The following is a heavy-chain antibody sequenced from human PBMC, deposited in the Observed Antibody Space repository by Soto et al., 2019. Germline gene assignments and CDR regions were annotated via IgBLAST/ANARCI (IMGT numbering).Heavy chain of an antibody. D-gene: IGHD6-19*01. J-gene: IGHJ4*02. CDR3: AKAGFSSGWSPSYFDY. V-gene: IGHV3-23*01. CDR2: MSGTGGST. Sequence: EVQLLESGGGLVQPGRSLRLSCAASGFTFSSYAINWVRQAPGKGLEWVSAMSGTGGSTYYADSVKGRFTISGDNSKNTLYLQMNSLRVEDTAVFFCAKAGFSSGWSPSYFDYWGQGNLVTVSS. CDR1: GFTFSSYA.